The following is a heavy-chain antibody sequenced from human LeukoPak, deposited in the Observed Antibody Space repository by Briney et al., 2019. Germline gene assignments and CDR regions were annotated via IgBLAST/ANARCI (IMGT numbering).Heavy chain of an antibody. D-gene: IGHD3-16*02. CDR2: LYYTGTT. CDR3: ARLMITFGEVIAINYFDY. V-gene: IGHV4-61*01. J-gene: IGHJ4*02. Sequence: SETLSLTCTVSGYSISSGYYWSWIRQPPGKGLEWIAYLYYTGTTNYNPSLKSRVTISVDTSKNQFSLNLSSVTAADTAMYYCARLMITFGEVIAINYFDYWGQGTLVTVSS. CDR1: GYSISSGYY.